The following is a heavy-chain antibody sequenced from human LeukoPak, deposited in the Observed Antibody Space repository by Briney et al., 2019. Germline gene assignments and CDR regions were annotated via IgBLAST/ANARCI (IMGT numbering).Heavy chain of an antibody. J-gene: IGHJ3*02. V-gene: IGHV5-51*01. CDR3: ARRYYYDSSGYYLAHDAFDI. CDR2: IYPGDSGT. Sequence: KHGESLKISCKGSGYSFTSYWIGWVRQMPGKGLEWMGIIYPGDSGTTYNPSFQGQVTISADKSISTAYLQWSSLKASDTAMYYCARRYYYDSSGYYLAHDAFDIWGQGTMVTVSS. CDR1: GYSFTSYW. D-gene: IGHD3-22*01.